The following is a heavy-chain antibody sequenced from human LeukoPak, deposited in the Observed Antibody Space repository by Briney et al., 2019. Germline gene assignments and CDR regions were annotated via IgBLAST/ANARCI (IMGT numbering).Heavy chain of an antibody. CDR2: INPSAGST. J-gene: IGHJ4*02. Sequence: ASVTVSCKASGYTFTSYYMHWVRQAPGQGLEWMGIINPSAGSTSYAQKFQGRVTMTRDTSTSTVYMELSSLRSEDTAVYYCARGGLQLLAPLDYWGQGTLVTVSP. V-gene: IGHV1-46*01. D-gene: IGHD5-18*01. CDR3: ARGGLQLLAPLDY. CDR1: GYTFTSYY.